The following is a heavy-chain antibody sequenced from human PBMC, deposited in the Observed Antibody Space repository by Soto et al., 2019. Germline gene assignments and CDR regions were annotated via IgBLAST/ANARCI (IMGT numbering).Heavy chain of an antibody. D-gene: IGHD6-13*01. J-gene: IGHJ3*02. V-gene: IGHV3-33*01. Sequence: GGSLRLSCAASGFTFSSYGMHWVRQAPGKGLEWVAVIRYDGSNKYYADSVKGRFTISRDNSKNTLYLQMNSLRAEDTAVYYCARETLQYSSSWYEGAFDIWGQGTMVTVSS. CDR3: ARETLQYSSSWYEGAFDI. CDR1: GFTFSSYG. CDR2: IRYDGSNK.